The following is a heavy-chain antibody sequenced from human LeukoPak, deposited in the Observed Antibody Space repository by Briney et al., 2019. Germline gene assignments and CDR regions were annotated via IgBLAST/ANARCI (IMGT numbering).Heavy chain of an antibody. V-gene: IGHV4-39*01. D-gene: IGHD3-22*01. CDR3: ARLSYYYDSSGAGKKYYFDY. Sequence: PSETLSLTCTVSGGSISSSSYYWGWIRQPPGKGLEWIGSIYYSGSTYYNPSLKSQVTISVDTSKNQFSLKLSSVTAADTAVYYCARLSYYYDSSGAGKKYYFDYWGQGTLVTVSS. J-gene: IGHJ4*02. CDR1: GGSISSSSYY. CDR2: IYYSGST.